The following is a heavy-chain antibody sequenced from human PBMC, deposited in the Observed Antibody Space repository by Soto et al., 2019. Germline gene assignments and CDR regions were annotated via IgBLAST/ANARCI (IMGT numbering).Heavy chain of an antibody. J-gene: IGHJ4*02. V-gene: IGHV2-5*02. D-gene: IGHD3-10*01. CDR3: AHTGDGSGSYFIDY. CDR2: IYWDDDK. Sequence: QITLKESGPTLVKPTQTLTLTCTFSGFSLSTTGAGVGWIRQPPGKALEWLAVIYWDDDKRYSPSLKSRLTITKDTSKNQVVLRMTNMDPVDTATYYCAHTGDGSGSYFIDYWGQGTLVTVSS. CDR1: GFSLSTTGAG.